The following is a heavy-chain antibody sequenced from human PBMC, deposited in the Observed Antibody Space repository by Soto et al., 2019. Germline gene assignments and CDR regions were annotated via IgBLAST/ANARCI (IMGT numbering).Heavy chain of an antibody. CDR2: INPNSGGT. V-gene: IGHV1-2*02. CDR3: ARGRYSSSWYFDY. J-gene: IGHJ4*02. D-gene: IGHD6-13*01. Sequence: ASVKVSCKTSTYTFTGYYMHWVRQAPGQGLEWMGWINPNSGGTNYAQNFQGRVTMTRDTSISTAYMELSRLRSDDTAVYYCARGRYSSSWYFDYWGQGTLVTVPS. CDR1: TYTFTGYY.